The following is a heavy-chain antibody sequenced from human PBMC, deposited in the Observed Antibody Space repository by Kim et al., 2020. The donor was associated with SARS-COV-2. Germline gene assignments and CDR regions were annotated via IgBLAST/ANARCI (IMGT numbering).Heavy chain of an antibody. D-gene: IGHD3-10*02. J-gene: IGHJ4*01. CDR1: RFTFSIYS. CDR2: ISSSSSYI. Sequence: GGSLRLSCAASRFTFSIYSMNWVRQAPGKGLEWISSISSSSSYIYYADSVKGRFTISRDNAKNALYLQMNSLGSGDTAVYYCARGGGDSVYGEDFDYWC. V-gene: IGHV3-21*01. CDR3: ARGGGDSVYGEDFDY.